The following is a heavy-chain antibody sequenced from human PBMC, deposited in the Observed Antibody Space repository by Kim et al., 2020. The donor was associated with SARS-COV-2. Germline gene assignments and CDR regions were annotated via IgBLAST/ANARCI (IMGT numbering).Heavy chain of an antibody. CDR3: AKEGLSAYWYFDL. V-gene: IGHV3-30*18. Sequence: GGSLRLSCAASGFTFSSYGMHWVRQAPGKGLEWVAVISYDGSNKYYADSVKGRFTISRDNSKNTLYLQMNSLRAEDTAVYYCAKEGLSAYWYFDLWGRGTLVTVSS. CDR1: GFTFSSYG. J-gene: IGHJ2*01. CDR2: ISYDGSNK.